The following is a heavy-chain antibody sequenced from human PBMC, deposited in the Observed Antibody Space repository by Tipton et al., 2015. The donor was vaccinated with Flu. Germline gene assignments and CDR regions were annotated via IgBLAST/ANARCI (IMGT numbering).Heavy chain of an antibody. Sequence: GLVKPSETLSLTCTVSGGSVSGGSYYWSWIRQPPGKGLEWIGYIYDIGSTNYNPSLKSRVTISLDTSKNQFSLKLTSVIAADTAMYYCAREQAEICSNAGCSSWFDPWGQGTLVTVSS. CDR2: IYDIGST. V-gene: IGHV4-61*01. CDR1: GGSVSGGSYY. D-gene: IGHD2-8*01. J-gene: IGHJ5*02. CDR3: AREQAEICSNAGCSSWFDP.